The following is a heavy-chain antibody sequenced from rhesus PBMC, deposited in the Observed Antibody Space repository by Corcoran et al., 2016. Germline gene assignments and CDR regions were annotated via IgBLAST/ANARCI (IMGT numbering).Heavy chain of an antibody. CDR1: GGSISDDSY. V-gene: IGHV4S17*01. CDR2: FHVKSGTI. D-gene: IGHD2-27*01. J-gene: IGHJ5-1*01. CDR3: AYGDEFITPTV. Sequence: QVHLQESGPGLVRPSETLFLTCVVSGGSISDDSYFWNWVRQTPERGLEWIANFHVKSGTINFKPSFKNRLCLPKDTAGNQFSLRLDSVTAADTAMYFCAYGDEFITPTVWGPGVLVTVSA.